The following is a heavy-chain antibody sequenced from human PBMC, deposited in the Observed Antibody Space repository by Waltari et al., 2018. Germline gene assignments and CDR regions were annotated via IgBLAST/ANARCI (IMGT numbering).Heavy chain of an antibody. CDR2: IYYSGST. D-gene: IGHD6-6*01. CDR1: GGSISSGDYY. Sequence: QVQLQESGPGLVKPSQTLSLTCTVSGGSISSGDYYWSWIRQPPGKGLEWIGYIYYSGSTYYNPSLKSRVTISVDTSKNQFSLKLSSVTAADTAVYYCAREEGSIVARPGRIDYWGQGTLVTVSS. V-gene: IGHV4-30-4*08. CDR3: AREEGSIVARPGRIDY. J-gene: IGHJ4*02.